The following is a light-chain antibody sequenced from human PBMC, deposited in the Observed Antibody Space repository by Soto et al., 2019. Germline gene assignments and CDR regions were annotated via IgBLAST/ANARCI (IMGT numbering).Light chain of an antibody. V-gene: IGKV3-15*01. CDR2: GAS. CDR1: QSVSS. Sequence: TQSPGTLSVSPDHTPTVSGRASQSVSSIAWYQQKPGQPPRLLIYGASRRATNIPARFSGGGSDTEFTLTISTLQSEDFAVYSCQQYHNWPITFGQGTRLEIK. J-gene: IGKJ5*01. CDR3: QQYHNWPIT.